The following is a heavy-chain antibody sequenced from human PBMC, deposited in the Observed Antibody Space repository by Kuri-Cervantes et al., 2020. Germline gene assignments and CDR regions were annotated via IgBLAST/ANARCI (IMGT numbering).Heavy chain of an antibody. CDR3: ARALDYYDSSGYYTRPYWYFDL. V-gene: IGHV4-30-2*01. D-gene: IGHD3-22*01. Sequence: LRLSCAVSGGSISSGGYSWSWIRQPPGKGLEWIGYIYHSGSTYYNPSLKSRVTISVDRSKNQFSLKLSSVTAADTAVYYCARALDYYDSSGYYTRPYWYFDLWGRGTLVTVSS. J-gene: IGHJ2*01. CDR2: IYHSGST. CDR1: GGSISSGGYS.